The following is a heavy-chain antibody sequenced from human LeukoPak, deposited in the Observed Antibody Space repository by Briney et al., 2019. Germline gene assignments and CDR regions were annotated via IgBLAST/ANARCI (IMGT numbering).Heavy chain of an antibody. CDR1: GGSISSYY. J-gene: IGHJ5*02. CDR2: IYYSGPI. V-gene: IGHV4-59*01. Sequence: PSETLSLTCTVPGGSISSYYWSWLRQPPGKGLEWIGYIYYSGPINYNPSLKSRVTISLDTSKSQSFLNLSSVTAADTAVYYCARLGGGTNWFDPWGQGTLVTVSS. CDR3: ARLGGGTNWFDP. D-gene: IGHD2-15*01.